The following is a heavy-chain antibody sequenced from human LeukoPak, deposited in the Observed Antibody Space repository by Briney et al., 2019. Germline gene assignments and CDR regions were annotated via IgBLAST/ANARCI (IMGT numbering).Heavy chain of an antibody. D-gene: IGHD1-26*01. Sequence: PGGSLRLSCTASGFTFGDYAMSWVRQAPGKGLEWVGFIRSKAYGGTTEYAASVKGRFTISRDDSKSIAYLQMNSLKTEDTAVYYCTRDPGGRWELLEGLDAFDIWGQGTMVTVSS. CDR2: IRSKAYGGTT. V-gene: IGHV3-49*04. J-gene: IGHJ3*02. CDR1: GFTFGDYA. CDR3: TRDPGGRWELLEGLDAFDI.